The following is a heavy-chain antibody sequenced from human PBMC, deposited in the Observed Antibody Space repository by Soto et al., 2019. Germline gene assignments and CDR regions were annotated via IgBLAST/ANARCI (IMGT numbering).Heavy chain of an antibody. D-gene: IGHD3-3*01. CDR3: ARIRGDFWSGYFDA. CDR1: GFSLSTSKMC. V-gene: IGHV2-70*13. J-gene: IGHJ4*02. Sequence: SGPTLVNPTQTLTLTCTFSGFSLSTSKMCVSWIRQPPGKALEWLALIDWTDDKYYTTSLKTRLTISKDTSKNQVVLTLTNMDPMDTATYYCARIRGDFWSGYFDAWGQGALVT. CDR2: IDWTDDK.